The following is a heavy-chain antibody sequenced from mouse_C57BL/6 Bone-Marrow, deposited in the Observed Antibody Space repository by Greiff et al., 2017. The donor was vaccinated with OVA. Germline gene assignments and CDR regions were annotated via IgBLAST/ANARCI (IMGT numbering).Heavy chain of an antibody. CDR1: GFSLTSYG. J-gene: IGHJ4*01. CDR3: ARQTLLWFYAMDY. Sequence: VKVVESGPGLVAPSQSLSITCTVSGFSLTSYGVHWVRQPPGKGLEWLVVIWSDGSTTYNSALKSRLSISKDNSKSQVFLKMNSLQTDDTAMYYCARQTLLWFYAMDYWGQGTSVTVSS. CDR2: IWSDGST. V-gene: IGHV2-6-1*01. D-gene: IGHD2-2*01.